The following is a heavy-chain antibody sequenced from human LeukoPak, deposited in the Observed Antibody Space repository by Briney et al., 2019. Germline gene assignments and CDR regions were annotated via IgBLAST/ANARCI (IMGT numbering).Heavy chain of an antibody. J-gene: IGHJ4*02. D-gene: IGHD3-10*01. Sequence: GGSLRLSCAASGFTFSTYWMSWVRQAPGKGLEWVANIKQDGSEKYYVDSVKGRFTISRDNAKNSLYLQMNSLRAEDTAVYYCARVLLWFGELWEYYFDYWGQGILVTVSS. V-gene: IGHV3-7*04. CDR2: IKQDGSEK. CDR3: ARVLLWFGELWEYYFDY. CDR1: GFTFSTYW.